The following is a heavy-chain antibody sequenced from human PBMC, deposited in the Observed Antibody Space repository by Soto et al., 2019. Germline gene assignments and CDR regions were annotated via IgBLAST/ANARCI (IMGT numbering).Heavy chain of an antibody. Sequence: ASVKVSCKASGYTFTSYAMHWVRQAPGQRLEWMGWINAGNGNTKYSQKFQGRVTITRDTSASTAYMELSSLRSEDTAVYYCARALLEQWHCFDPWGQGALVTVSS. CDR2: INAGNGNT. CDR1: GYTFTSYA. V-gene: IGHV1-3*01. D-gene: IGHD6-19*01. CDR3: ARALLEQWHCFDP. J-gene: IGHJ5*02.